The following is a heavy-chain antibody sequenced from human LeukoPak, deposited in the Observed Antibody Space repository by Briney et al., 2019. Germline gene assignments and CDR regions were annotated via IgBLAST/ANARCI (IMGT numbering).Heavy chain of an antibody. Sequence: PSETLSLTCTVSGGSISSYYWSWIRQPPGKGLEWIGYIYYSGSTNYNPSLKSRVTISVDTSKNQFSQKLSSVTAADTAVYYCARGRWFGELSPFDYWGQGTLVTVSS. CDR1: GGSISSYY. CDR3: ARGRWFGELSPFDY. J-gene: IGHJ4*02. CDR2: IYYSGST. D-gene: IGHD3-10*01. V-gene: IGHV4-59*01.